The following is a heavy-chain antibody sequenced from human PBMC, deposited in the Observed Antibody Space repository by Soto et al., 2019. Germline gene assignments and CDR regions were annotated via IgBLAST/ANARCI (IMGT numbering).Heavy chain of an antibody. V-gene: IGHV4-30-4*01. CDR1: GGSISSGDYY. CDR3: AAVQNGDLFDY. D-gene: IGHD4-17*01. J-gene: IGHJ4*02. CDR2: IYYSGST. Sequence: QVQLQESGPGLVKPSQTLSLTCTVSGGSISSGDYYWSWIRQPPGKGLGWIGYIYYSGSTYYNPPLKRRVTISVDTSKNHFSLKLISVTAADTAVYYCAAVQNGDLFDYWGQGTLVTVSS.